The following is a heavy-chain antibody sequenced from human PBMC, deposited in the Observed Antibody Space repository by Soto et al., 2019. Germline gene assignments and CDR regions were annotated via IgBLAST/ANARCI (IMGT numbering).Heavy chain of an antibody. Sequence: VHLVESGGALVQPGESLRLSCVASGFSYSNFWMTWVRQAPGKGLEWVANIKPDGSDRYYVDSVKGRFTISRDNAKNSLYLQMTSLRADDTAVYYCTRRFSDYWGQGTLVTVSS. CDR2: IKPDGSDR. CDR3: TRRFSDY. J-gene: IGHJ1*01. CDR1: GFSYSNFW. D-gene: IGHD3-3*01. V-gene: IGHV3-7*01.